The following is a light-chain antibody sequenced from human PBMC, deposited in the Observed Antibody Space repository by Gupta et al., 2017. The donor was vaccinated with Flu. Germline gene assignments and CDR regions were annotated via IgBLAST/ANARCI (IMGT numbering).Light chain of an antibody. CDR2: AAT. V-gene: IGKV1-9*01. CDR1: Y. CDR3: QQVNSYPYT. J-gene: IGKJ2*01. Sequence: YICWKQQKPGRAPKLLNYAATNLQSGVPSRCGGGGAGRQFTLTIRSRQAEDVATYFRQQVNSYPYTFGQGTKLEIK.